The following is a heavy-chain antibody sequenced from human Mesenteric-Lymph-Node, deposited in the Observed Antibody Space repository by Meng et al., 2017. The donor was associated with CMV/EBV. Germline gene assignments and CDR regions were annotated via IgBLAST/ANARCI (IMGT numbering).Heavy chain of an antibody. Sequence: YGISWVRQAPGPGLEWMGWISAYNGNTNYAQKLQGRVTMTTDTSTSTAYMELRSLRSDDTAVYYYARDTTEVKYYDFWSGYQNYFDYWGQGTLVTVSS. CDR3: ARDTTEVKYYDFWSGYQNYFDY. D-gene: IGHD3-3*01. J-gene: IGHJ4*02. CDR2: ISAYNGNT. CDR1: YG. V-gene: IGHV1-18*01.